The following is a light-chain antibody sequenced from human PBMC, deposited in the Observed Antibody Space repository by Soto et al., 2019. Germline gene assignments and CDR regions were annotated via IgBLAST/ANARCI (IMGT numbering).Light chain of an antibody. V-gene: IGKV3-20*01. CDR2: GAS. J-gene: IGKJ4*01. Sequence: EIGLTQSPGTLSLSPGDRATLSCRASQSVSSNYLAWYQQKPGQAPRLLIYGASSRATGIPDRFSGSGSGTDFTLTISSLQPEDFATYYCQPANSFPLTFGGGTKVDIK. CDR3: QPANSFPLT. CDR1: QSVSSNY.